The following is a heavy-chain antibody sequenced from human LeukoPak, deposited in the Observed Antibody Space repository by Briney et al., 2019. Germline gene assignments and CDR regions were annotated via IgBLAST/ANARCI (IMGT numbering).Heavy chain of an antibody. CDR2: IWYDGSNK. D-gene: IGHD3-22*01. V-gene: IGHV3-33*01. Sequence: GRSLRLSCAASGFTFSSYGMHWVRHAPGKGLEWVVVIWYDGSNKYYADSVKGRFTISRDNSKNTLYLQMNSLRAEDTAVYYCARDPGNSSGYYFDYWGQGTLVTVSS. CDR3: ARDPGNSSGYYFDY. J-gene: IGHJ4*02. CDR1: GFTFSSYG.